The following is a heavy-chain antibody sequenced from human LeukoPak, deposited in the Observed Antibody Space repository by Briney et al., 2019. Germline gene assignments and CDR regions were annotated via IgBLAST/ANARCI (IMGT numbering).Heavy chain of an antibody. CDR2: IYTSVST. CDR1: GGSISSGSYY. J-gene: IGHJ6*03. CDR3: AREREPGGSYYYYMDV. Sequence: SETLSLTCTVSGGSISSGSYYWSWIRQPAGKGLEWIGRIYTSVSTNYNPSLKSRVTISVDTSKNQFSLKLSSVPAADTALYYCAREREPGGSYYYYMDVWGKGTTVTVSS. D-gene: IGHD1-26*01. V-gene: IGHV4-61*02.